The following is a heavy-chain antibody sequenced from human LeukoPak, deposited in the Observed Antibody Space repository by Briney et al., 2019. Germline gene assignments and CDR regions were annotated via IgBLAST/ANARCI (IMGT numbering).Heavy chain of an antibody. CDR2: IRYDGSNK. Sequence: GGSLRLSCAAPGFTFSSYGMHWVRQAPGKGLEWVAFIRYDGSNKYYADSVKGRFTISRDNSKNTLYLQMNSLRAEDTAVYYCANEDGGFFDYWGQGTLVTVSS. CDR1: GFTFSSYG. D-gene: IGHD5-24*01. CDR3: ANEDGGFFDY. V-gene: IGHV3-30*02. J-gene: IGHJ4*02.